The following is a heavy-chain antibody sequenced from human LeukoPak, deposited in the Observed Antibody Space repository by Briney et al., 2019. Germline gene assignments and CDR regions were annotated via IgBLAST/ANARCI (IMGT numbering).Heavy chain of an antibody. Sequence: SETLSLTCSVSGASISTGSHYWGWIRQTPGKGLEWIGSTYNSGSAYYNPSLKSRLTISVDTSKNEFSLKLSSVTAADTAVYYCVRWTAGTTEDSWGQGTLVTVSS. V-gene: IGHV4-39*01. J-gene: IGHJ4*02. CDR1: GASISTGSHY. CDR2: TYNSGSA. CDR3: VRWTAGTTEDS. D-gene: IGHD1-1*01.